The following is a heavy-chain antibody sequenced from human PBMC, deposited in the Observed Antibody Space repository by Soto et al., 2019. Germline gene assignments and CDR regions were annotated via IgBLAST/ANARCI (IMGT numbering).Heavy chain of an antibody. CDR1: GFTFSSYA. CDR3: ARGGKRGYSGYDWGAEYFQH. V-gene: IGHV3-30-3*01. Sequence: QVQLVESGGGVVQPGRSLRLSCAASGFTFSSYAMHWVRQAPGKGLEWVAVISYDGSNKYYADSVKGRFTISRDNSKNTLYLQMNSLRAEDTAVYYCARGGKRGYSGYDWGAEYFQHWGQGTLVTVSS. CDR2: ISYDGSNK. D-gene: IGHD5-12*01. J-gene: IGHJ1*01.